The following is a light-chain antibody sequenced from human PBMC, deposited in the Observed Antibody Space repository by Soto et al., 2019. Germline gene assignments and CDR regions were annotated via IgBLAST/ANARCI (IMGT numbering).Light chain of an antibody. J-gene: IGKJ1*01. V-gene: IGKV3-20*01. Sequence: EIVLTQSPGTLSLSPGERATRSCRTSQSVSSNYLAWYQQKPGQAPRLLIYGASSRATGIPDRFSGSGSGTDFTLTISRLEPEDFAVYYCQQYGSSGRTFGQGTKVDIK. CDR2: GAS. CDR3: QQYGSSGRT. CDR1: QSVSSNY.